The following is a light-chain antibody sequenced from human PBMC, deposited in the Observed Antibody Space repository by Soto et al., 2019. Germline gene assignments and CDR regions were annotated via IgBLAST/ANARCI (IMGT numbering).Light chain of an antibody. V-gene: IGKV1-5*03. Sequence: DIQMTQSPSTLSASVGDRVTITCRASQSINNWLAWYQQKPGKAPKLLIYKASSLESGVPSRFSGSGYGTEFTLTISSLQPDDFATYYCQQYNSYSQLTFGGGTQVEIK. CDR2: KAS. J-gene: IGKJ4*01. CDR3: QQYNSYSQLT. CDR1: QSINNW.